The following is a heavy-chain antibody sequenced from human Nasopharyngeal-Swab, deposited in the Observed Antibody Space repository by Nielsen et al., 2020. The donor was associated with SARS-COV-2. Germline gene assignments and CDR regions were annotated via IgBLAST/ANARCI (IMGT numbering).Heavy chain of an antibody. Sequence: GESLKISCAAPGFTFSSYGMHWVRQAPGKGLEWEAFISNDGSDKYYADSVKGRFTISRDNSKNTLYLQMNSLRAEDTAVYYCAFSTTAIVTPSGCWGQGTLVTVSS. V-gene: IGHV3-30*03. CDR2: ISNDGSDK. D-gene: IGHD5-18*01. J-gene: IGHJ4*02. CDR3: AFSTTAIVTPSGC. CDR1: GFTFSSYG.